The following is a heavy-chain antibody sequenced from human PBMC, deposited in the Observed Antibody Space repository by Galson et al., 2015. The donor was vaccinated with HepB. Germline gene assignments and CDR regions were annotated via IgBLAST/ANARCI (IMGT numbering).Heavy chain of an antibody. CDR3: ARGKHLAFDD. J-gene: IGHJ4*02. Sequence: CAISGDSVSSHSAAWNWIRQSPSRGLEWLGRTYYRSNWYNDYAVSVKSRITINPDTSKNQFSLQLKSVTPEDTAVYYCARGKHLAFDDWGQGTLVTVSS. CDR1: GDSVSSHSAA. CDR2: TYYRSNWYN. V-gene: IGHV6-1*01.